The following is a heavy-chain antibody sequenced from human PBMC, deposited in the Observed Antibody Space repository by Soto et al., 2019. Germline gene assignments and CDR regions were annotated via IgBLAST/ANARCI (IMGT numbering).Heavy chain of an antibody. Sequence: PSETLSLTCAVSSGSISSSNWWGWVRQPPGKGLEWIGEIYHSGSTNYNPSLKSRVTISVDKSKNQFSLKLSSVTAADTAVYYCARIIYYYYYMDVWGKGTTVTVSS. CDR3: ARIIYYYYYMDV. J-gene: IGHJ6*03. CDR2: IYHSGST. CDR1: SGSISSSNW. V-gene: IGHV4-4*02.